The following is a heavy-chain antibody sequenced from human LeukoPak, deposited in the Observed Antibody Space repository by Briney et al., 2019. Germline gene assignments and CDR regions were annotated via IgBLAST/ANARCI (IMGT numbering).Heavy chain of an antibody. V-gene: IGHV4-34*01. D-gene: IGHD2-15*01. CDR2: IIHNGSR. J-gene: IGHJ1*01. Sequence: PSETLSLTCAVYGDSFSGYYWTWIRQTPEKGLEWIGEIIHNGSRSVNPSLESRVTISVDTSKNQFSLELTSRTASVTSVYYCVRGFCRGDSWYSAKYFSHWGQGTLATVSS. CDR3: VRGFCRGDSWYSAKYFSH. CDR1: GDSFSGYY.